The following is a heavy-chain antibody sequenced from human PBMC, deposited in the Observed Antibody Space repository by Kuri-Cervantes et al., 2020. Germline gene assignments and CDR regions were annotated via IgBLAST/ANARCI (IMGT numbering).Heavy chain of an antibody. V-gene: IGHV3-74*01. CDR3: ARDQLVVVITYYWYYGMDV. D-gene: IGHD3-22*01. CDR2: INSDGSST. CDR1: GFTFSSYW. J-gene: IGHJ6*02. Sequence: GSLRLSCSASGFTFSSYWMHWVRQAPGKGLVWVSRINSDGSSTSYADSVKGRFTISRDNAKNTLYLQMNSLRAEDTAVYYCARDQLVVVITYYWYYGMDVWGQGTTVTVSS.